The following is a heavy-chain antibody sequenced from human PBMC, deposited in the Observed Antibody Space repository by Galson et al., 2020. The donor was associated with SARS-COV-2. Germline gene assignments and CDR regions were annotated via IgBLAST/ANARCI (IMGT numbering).Heavy chain of an antibody. D-gene: IGHD2-15*01. V-gene: IGHV3-74*01. J-gene: IGHJ4*02. CDR1: GFTFSRSW. Sequence: GESLKISCAASGFTFSRSWMHWVRQAPGKGLVWVSRINSDGSYTNYADSVKGRFTISRDNAKNTLYLQMNSLRAEDTAVYYCARFDDCSGGSCYSYDYWGQGTLVTVSS. CDR3: ARFDDCSGGSCYSYDY. CDR2: INSDGSYT.